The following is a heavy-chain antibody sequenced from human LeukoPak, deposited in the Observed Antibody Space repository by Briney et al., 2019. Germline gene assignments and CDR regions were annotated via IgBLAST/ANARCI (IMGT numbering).Heavy chain of an antibody. Sequence: QPGRSLRRSCAASGFTFSSYGMHWVRQAPGKGLEWVAVIWYDGSNKYYADSVKGRFTISRDNSKNTLYLQMNSLRAEDTAVYYCAREGGLYAGNDAFDIWGQGTMVTVSS. CDR3: AREGGLYAGNDAFDI. V-gene: IGHV3-33*01. D-gene: IGHD1-1*01. J-gene: IGHJ3*02. CDR1: GFTFSSYG. CDR2: IWYDGSNK.